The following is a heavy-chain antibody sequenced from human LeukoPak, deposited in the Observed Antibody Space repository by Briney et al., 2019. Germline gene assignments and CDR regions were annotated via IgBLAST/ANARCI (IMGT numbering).Heavy chain of an antibody. J-gene: IGHJ4*02. Sequence: GGSLRLSCAASGFTFSSYWMHWVRQAPGKGLVWVSGISSDGTGTTYTDSVKGQFSISRDNTKNTLYLQLNSLRAEDTAVYYCARDVGKKPDYWGQGTLVTVSS. CDR3: ARDVGKKPDY. V-gene: IGHV3-74*01. CDR2: ISSDGTGT. D-gene: IGHD1-1*01. CDR1: GFTFSSYW.